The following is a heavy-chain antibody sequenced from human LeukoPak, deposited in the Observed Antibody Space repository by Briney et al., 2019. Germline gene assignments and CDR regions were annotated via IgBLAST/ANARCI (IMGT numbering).Heavy chain of an antibody. J-gene: IGHJ4*02. CDR1: GYSFTSYW. CDR3: ARHSGVCTGGSCHSDFDY. D-gene: IGHD2-15*01. V-gene: IGHV5-51*01. Sequence: GESLKISCKGSGYSFTSYWIGWVRQMPGEGLEWMGIIYPGDSDTRYSPYFQGQVTISADKSSSTAYLQWSSLKASDTAMYYCARHSGVCTGGSCHSDFDYWGQGTLVTVSS. CDR2: IYPGDSDT.